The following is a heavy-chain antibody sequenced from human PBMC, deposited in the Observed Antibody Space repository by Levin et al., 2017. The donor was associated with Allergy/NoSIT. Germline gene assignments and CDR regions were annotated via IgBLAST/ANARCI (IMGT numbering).Heavy chain of an antibody. CDR1: GGSISSYY. J-gene: IGHJ3*02. V-gene: IGHV4-59*08. Sequence: SQTLSLPCTVSGGSISSYYWSWIRQPPGKGLEWIGYIYYSGSTNYNPSLKSRVTISVDTSKNQFSLKLSSVTAADTAVYYCASLFDAFDSWGQGTMVTVSS. CDR3: ASLFDAFDS. CDR2: IYYSGST.